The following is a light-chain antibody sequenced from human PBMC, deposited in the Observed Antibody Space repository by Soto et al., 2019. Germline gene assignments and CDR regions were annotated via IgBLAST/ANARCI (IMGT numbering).Light chain of an antibody. CDR1: QSVLYSTNNKNY. CDR2: WAT. J-gene: IGKJ4*01. CDR3: QQHYITPLT. V-gene: IGKV4-1*01. Sequence: DIVMTQSPDSLAVSLGERATINCKSSQSVLYSTNNKNYLAWYQQKPGQPPNLLIYWATTRESGVPYRFSGSGSGTDFTLTISSLQAEDVAVYYCQQHYITPLTFGGGTKVEIK.